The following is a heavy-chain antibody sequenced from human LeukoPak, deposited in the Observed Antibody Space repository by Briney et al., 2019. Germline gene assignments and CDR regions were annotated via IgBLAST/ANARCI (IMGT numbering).Heavy chain of an antibody. CDR2: ISYDGSSK. CDR1: GFTFSSYV. J-gene: IGHJ4*02. D-gene: IGHD6-13*01. V-gene: IGHV3-30*18. Sequence: PGGSLRLSCAASGFTFSSYVMHWVRQAPGKGLEWVAVISYDGSSKYYADSVKGRFTISRDNSKNTLYLQMISLRAEDTALYYCAKEQARIAVGGDCFDYWGQGTLVTVSS. CDR3: AKEQARIAVGGDCFDY.